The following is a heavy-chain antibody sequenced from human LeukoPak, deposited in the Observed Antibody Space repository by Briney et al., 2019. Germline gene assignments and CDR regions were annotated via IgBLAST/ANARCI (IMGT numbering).Heavy chain of an antibody. V-gene: IGHV4-59*08. Sequence: SETLSLTCTVSGGSISSYYWSWIGQPQGKGLEWIGYIYYSGSTNYNPSLKSRVTISVDTSKNQFSLKLSSVTAADTAVYYCARYSSHIFFDYWGQGTLVTVSS. CDR3: ARYSSHIFFDY. D-gene: IGHD6-13*01. CDR2: IYYSGST. CDR1: GGSISSYY. J-gene: IGHJ4*02.